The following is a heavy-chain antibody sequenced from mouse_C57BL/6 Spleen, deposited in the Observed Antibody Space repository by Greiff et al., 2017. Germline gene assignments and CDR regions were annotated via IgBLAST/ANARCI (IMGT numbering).Heavy chain of an antibody. CDR1: GYTFTSYW. V-gene: IGHV1-64*01. CDR3: ARRYSNSYYFDY. J-gene: IGHJ2*01. D-gene: IGHD2-5*01. CDR2: IHPNSGST. Sequence: VQLQQPGAELVKPGASVKLSCKASGYTFTSYWMHWVKQRPGQGLEWIGMIHPNSGSTNYNEKFKSKATLTVDKSSSTAYMQLSSLTSEDSAVYYCARRYSNSYYFDYWGQGTTLTVSS.